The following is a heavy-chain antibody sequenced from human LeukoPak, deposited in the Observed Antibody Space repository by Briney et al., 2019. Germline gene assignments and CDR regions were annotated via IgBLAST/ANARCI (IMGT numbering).Heavy chain of an antibody. D-gene: IGHD3-10*01. V-gene: IGHV4-59*08. CDR1: GGSISSYY. CDR3: ATLYGSGSLYYFDY. Sequence: SETLSLTCTVSGGSISSYYWSWIRQPPGKGLEWIGYIYYSGSTNYNPSLKSRVTISVDTSKNQYSLKLSSVTAADTAVYYCATLYGSGSLYYFDYWGQGTLVTVSS. CDR2: IYYSGST. J-gene: IGHJ4*02.